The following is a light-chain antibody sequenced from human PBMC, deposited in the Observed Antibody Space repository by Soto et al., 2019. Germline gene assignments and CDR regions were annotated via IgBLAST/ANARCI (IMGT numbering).Light chain of an antibody. CDR3: SSYTSSSFYV. CDR1: SSDVGGYNY. V-gene: IGLV2-14*01. Sequence: QSVLTQPASVSGSPGQSITISCTGTSSDVGGYNYVSWYQQHPGKAPKLMIYDVSNRPSGVSNRFSGSKSGNPASLTISWLQAEDEADYYCSSYTSSSFYVFGTGTKLTVL. J-gene: IGLJ1*01. CDR2: DVS.